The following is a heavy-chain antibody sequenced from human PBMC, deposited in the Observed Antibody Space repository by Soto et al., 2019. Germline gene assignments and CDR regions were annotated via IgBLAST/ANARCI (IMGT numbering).Heavy chain of an antibody. J-gene: IGHJ4*02. Sequence: SETLSLTRALYGGALAGYYWSWIRQSPGKGLEWIGEIDHSGSTKYNPSLKSRVSLSVDTSTKQFSLKMTSMTASDRGVYYCARGVDSWSGYLFWGQGTPVTVSS. D-gene: IGHD3-3*01. CDR1: GGALAGYY. CDR2: IDHSGST. CDR3: ARGVDSWSGYLF. V-gene: IGHV4-34*01.